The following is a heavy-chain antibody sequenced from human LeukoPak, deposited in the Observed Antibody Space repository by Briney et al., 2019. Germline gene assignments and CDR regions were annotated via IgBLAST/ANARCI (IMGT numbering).Heavy chain of an antibody. J-gene: IGHJ4*02. V-gene: IGHV3-21*04. CDR1: GFTFSSYS. CDR3: AKDPIAAAGKRGGFDY. D-gene: IGHD6-13*01. CDR2: ISTSSTYI. Sequence: GGSLRLSCAASGFTFSSYSIHWVRQAPGKGLEWVSSISTSSTYIYYADSVKGRFTISRDNAKNSLYLQMNGLRAEDTAVYYCAKDPIAAAGKRGGFDYWGQGTLVTVSS.